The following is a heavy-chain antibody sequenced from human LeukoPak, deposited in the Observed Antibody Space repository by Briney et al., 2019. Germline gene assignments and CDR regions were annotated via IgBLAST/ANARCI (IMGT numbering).Heavy chain of an antibody. CDR1: GGTFSSYA. Sequence: VASVKVSCKTSGGTFSSYAISWVRQAPGQGLEWMGGIIPIFGTANYAQKFQGRVTITADKSTSTAYMELSSLRSEDTAVYYCARASGGTYYDFWSGYVPLGGNLYYYYMGVWGKGTTVTISS. CDR2: IIPIFGTA. CDR3: ARASGGTYYDFWSGYVPLGGNLYYYYMGV. V-gene: IGHV1-69*06. D-gene: IGHD3-3*01. J-gene: IGHJ6*03.